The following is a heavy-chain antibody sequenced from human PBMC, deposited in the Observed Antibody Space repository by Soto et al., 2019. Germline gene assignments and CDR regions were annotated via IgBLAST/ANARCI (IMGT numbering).Heavy chain of an antibody. Sequence: ASVKVSCKASGYTFTSYVISWVRQAPGQGLEWMGWISAYNGNTNYAQKLQGRVTMTTDTSTSTAYMELRSLRSDDTAVYYCARYFVSDIVLVPAAIGQSTTATDYWGQGTLVTVSS. CDR2: ISAYNGNT. CDR1: GYTFTSYV. D-gene: IGHD2-2*01. J-gene: IGHJ4*02. CDR3: ARYFVSDIVLVPAAIGQSTTATDY. V-gene: IGHV1-18*01.